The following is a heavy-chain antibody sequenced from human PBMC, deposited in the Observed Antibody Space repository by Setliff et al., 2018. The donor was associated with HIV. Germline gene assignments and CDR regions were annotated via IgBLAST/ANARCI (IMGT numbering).Heavy chain of an antibody. CDR3: ARSRSTRDAFDT. Sequence: ASVKVSCKASGYTFAIYGISWVRQAPGQGLEWMGWISGDNAKTNYAQKLQGRVTMTADTSTTTAYMNTLRAEDTALYYCARSRSTRDAFDTWGQGTMVTVSS. D-gene: IGHD2-2*01. CDR1: GYTFAIYG. J-gene: IGHJ3*02. CDR2: ISGDNAKT. V-gene: IGHV1-18*01.